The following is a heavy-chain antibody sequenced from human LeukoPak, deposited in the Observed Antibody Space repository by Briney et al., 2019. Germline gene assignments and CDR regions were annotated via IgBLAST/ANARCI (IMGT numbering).Heavy chain of an antibody. CDR3: ARASSWYPTTYSLDY. CDR2: IYYSGST. J-gene: IGHJ4*02. Sequence: SETLSLTCTVSGGSISSYYWSWIRQPPGKGLEWIGYIYYSGSTNYNPSLKSRVTISVDTSKNQFSLKLSSVTAADTAVYYCARASSWYPTTYSLDYWGQGTLVTVSS. CDR1: GGSISSYY. D-gene: IGHD6-13*01. V-gene: IGHV4-59*01.